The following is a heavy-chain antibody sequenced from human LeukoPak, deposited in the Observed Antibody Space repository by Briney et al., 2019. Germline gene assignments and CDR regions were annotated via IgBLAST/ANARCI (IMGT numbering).Heavy chain of an antibody. D-gene: IGHD6-13*01. V-gene: IGHV3-30*18. J-gene: IGHJ4*02. CDR2: ISYDGNNK. CDR3: AKGLAAAGQRGYFDY. CDR1: GFTFSSYG. Sequence: PGGSLRLSCAASGFTFSSYGMHWVRQAPGKGLEWVAVISYDGNNKYYADSVKGRFTISRDNSKNTVYLQMNSLRAEDTAVYYCAKGLAAAGQRGYFDYWGRGTLVTVSS.